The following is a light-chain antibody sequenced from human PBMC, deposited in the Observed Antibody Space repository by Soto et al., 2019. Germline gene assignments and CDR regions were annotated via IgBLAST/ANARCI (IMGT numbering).Light chain of an antibody. Sequence: EIVLTQSPGTLSLSPGERATLSCRASQSVRSSYLAWYQQKPGQAPRLLIYGASSRATGIPDRFSGSGSVTDFTLTSSRLEPEDFAVYYCQQYGSSPGTFGQGTKVEIK. V-gene: IGKV3-20*01. CDR1: QSVRSSY. J-gene: IGKJ1*01. CDR2: GAS. CDR3: QQYGSSPGT.